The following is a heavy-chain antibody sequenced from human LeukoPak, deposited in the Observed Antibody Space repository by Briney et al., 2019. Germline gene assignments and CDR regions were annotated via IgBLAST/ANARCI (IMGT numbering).Heavy chain of an antibody. CDR2: IAYSGRNR. J-gene: IGHJ6*02. Sequence: GGSLRLSCAASGFTFSSYGMHWVRQAPGKGLEWVAVIAYSGRNRYYADSVKGRFTIPRDNSKKTLYLEMNSLRAEHTAVYYCAKHQGAMVRGVYYFYGMDVWGQGATVTVSS. V-gene: IGHV3-30*18. CDR1: GFTFSSYG. D-gene: IGHD3-10*01. CDR3: AKHQGAMVRGVYYFYGMDV.